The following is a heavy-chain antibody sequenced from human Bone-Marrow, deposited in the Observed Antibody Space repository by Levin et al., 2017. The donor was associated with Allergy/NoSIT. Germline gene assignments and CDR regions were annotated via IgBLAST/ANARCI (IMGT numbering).Heavy chain of an antibody. D-gene: IGHD3-10*01. CDR2: IDPRDSNT. CDR3: ATGPDGSGRMNF. V-gene: IGHV5-10-1*01. CDR1: GYTFTSYW. J-gene: IGHJ4*02. Sequence: GGSLRLSCKASGYTFTSYWISWVRQMPGRGLEWMSKIDPRDSNTNYSPSFEGRVIVSVDKSITTAYLQWTSLKASDTAMYFCATGPDGSGRMNFWGQGTLVTVSS.